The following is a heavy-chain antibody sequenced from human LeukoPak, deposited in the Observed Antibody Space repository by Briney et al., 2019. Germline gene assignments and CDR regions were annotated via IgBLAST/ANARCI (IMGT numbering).Heavy chain of an antibody. CDR1: GGSISYYY. CDR2: SHDSGES. V-gene: IGHV4-59*08. Sequence: SETLSLTCSVPGGSISYYYWSWIRQPPGKGLEWIGYSHDSGESNYNPSLQSRVIISRDTSKNQFSLNLMSVTAADTAVYYCARIPAGSSWYWFDPWGQGTLVTVSS. D-gene: IGHD6-13*01. CDR3: ARIPAGSSWYWFDP. J-gene: IGHJ5*02.